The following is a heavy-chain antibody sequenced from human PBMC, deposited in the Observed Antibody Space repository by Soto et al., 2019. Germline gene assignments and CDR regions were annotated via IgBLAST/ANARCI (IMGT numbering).Heavy chain of an antibody. CDR3: ARVFYGDFDYDY. CDR1: AFTFSSYW. V-gene: IGHV3-7*03. D-gene: IGHD4-17*01. J-gene: IGHJ4*02. CDR2: IKQDGSEK. Sequence: EVQLVESGGGLVQPGGSLRLSCAASAFTFSSYWMSWVRQAPGKGLEWVANIKQDGSEKYYVDSVKGRFTISRDNAKNSLYLQMNSLRAEDTAVYYCARVFYGDFDYDYWGQGTLVTVSS.